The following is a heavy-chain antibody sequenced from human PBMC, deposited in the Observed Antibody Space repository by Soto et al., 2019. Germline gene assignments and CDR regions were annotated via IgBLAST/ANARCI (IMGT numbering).Heavy chain of an antibody. CDR2: ISYDGSNK. D-gene: IGHD3-3*01. J-gene: IGHJ5*02. CDR3: AKELVNDFWSGSKWFDP. CDR1: GFTFSSYG. V-gene: IGHV3-30*18. Sequence: GGSLRLSCAASGFTFSSYGMHWVRQAPGKGLEWVAVISYDGSNKYYADSVKGRFTISRDNSKNTLYLQMNSLRAEDTAVYYCAKELVNDFWSGSKWFDPWGQGTLVTVSS.